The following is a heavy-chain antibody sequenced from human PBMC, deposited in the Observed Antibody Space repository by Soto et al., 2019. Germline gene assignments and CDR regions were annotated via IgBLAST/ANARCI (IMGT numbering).Heavy chain of an antibody. V-gene: IGHV3-23*01. Sequence: EVQLLESGGGLVQPGGSLRLSCAASGFTFSSYAMSWVRQAPGKGLEWVSAISGSGGSTYYADSVKGRFTISRDNSKNTLYLQMNSLGAEDTAVYYCAKALTYYDFWSGCLDYWGQGTLVTVSS. CDR3: AKALTYYDFWSGCLDY. J-gene: IGHJ4*02. CDR2: ISGSGGST. CDR1: GFTFSSYA. D-gene: IGHD3-3*01.